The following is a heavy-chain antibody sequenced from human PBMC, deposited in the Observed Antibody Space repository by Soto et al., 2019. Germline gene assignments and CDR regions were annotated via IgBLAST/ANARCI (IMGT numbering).Heavy chain of an antibody. CDR2: ISAYNGNT. J-gene: IGHJ4*02. D-gene: IGHD1-26*01. Sequence: QVQLVQSGAEVKKPGASVKVSCKASGYTFTSYGISCVRQAPGQGLEWMGWISAYNGNTNYAQKLQGRVTKTTDTSTSTAYMDLRSLRSDDTAVYYCERDRGSYALDYWGQGTLVTVSS. CDR3: ERDRGSYALDY. V-gene: IGHV1-18*01. CDR1: GYTFTSYG.